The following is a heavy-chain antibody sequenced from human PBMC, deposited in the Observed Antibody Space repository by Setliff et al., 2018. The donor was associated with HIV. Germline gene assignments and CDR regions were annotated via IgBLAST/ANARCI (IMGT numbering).Heavy chain of an antibody. V-gene: IGHV3-7*01. CDR1: GFTFTNRY. Sequence: PGGSLRLSCAASGFTFTNRYMSWVRQAPGKGLEWVANINEGGSDQYYVDSVMGRFTISRDNSKNTLYLQMNSLRAEDTAVYYCATRSSYSSDWHEYYFDYWGQGTLVTVSS. D-gene: IGHD6-19*01. CDR2: INEGGSDQ. CDR3: ATRSSYSSDWHEYYFDY. J-gene: IGHJ4*02.